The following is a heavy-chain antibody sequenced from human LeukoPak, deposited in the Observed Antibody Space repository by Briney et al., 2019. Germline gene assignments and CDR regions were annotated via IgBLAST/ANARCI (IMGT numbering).Heavy chain of an antibody. CDR1: GFTFNNYA. CDR2: TAGSGISK. CDR3: ARLPTFYYDSSGYHYDY. D-gene: IGHD3-22*01. J-gene: IGHJ4*02. V-gene: IGHV3-23*01. Sequence: GGSLRLSCVASGFTFNNYAMSWVRQAPGRGLEWASSTAGSGISKDYADSVKGRFTISKDKSKNTLYLQMDNLRAEDTGVYFCARLPTFYYDSSGYHYDYWGQGTLVTVSS.